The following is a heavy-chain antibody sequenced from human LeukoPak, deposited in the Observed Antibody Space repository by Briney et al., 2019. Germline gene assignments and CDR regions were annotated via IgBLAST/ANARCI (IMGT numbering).Heavy chain of an antibody. Sequence: SETLSLTCTVSGGSISSGGYYWSWIRQPPGKGLEWIGEINHSGSTNYNPSLKSRVTISVDTSKNQFSLKLSSVTAADTAVYYCASGTSVGARRPGIYWGQGTLVTVSS. CDR1: GGSISSGGYY. D-gene: IGHD1-26*01. V-gene: IGHV4-39*07. CDR2: INHSGST. J-gene: IGHJ4*02. CDR3: ASGTSVGARRPGIY.